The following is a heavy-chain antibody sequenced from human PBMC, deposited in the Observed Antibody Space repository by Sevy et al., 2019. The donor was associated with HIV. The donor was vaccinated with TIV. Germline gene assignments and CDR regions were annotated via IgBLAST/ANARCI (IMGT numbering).Heavy chain of an antibody. CDR3: ARDLPNLLPWELSRGSDF. CDR1: GFTFSNYA. CDR2: ISHDEIHK. V-gene: IGHV3-30*04. J-gene: IGHJ4*02. D-gene: IGHD3-16*01. Sequence: GGSLRLSCTAYGFTFSNYAVHWVRQAPGKGLEWVAIISHDEIHKDFADSVRGRFTISRDTSKNTFYLQMNSLRPEDTAVYYCARDLPNLLPWELSRGSDFWGQGTLVTVSS.